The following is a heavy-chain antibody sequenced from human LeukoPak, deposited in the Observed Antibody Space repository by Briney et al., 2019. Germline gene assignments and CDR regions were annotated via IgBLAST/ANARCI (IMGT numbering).Heavy chain of an antibody. D-gene: IGHD5-18*01. V-gene: IGHV3-73*01. Sequence: GGSLRLSCAASGFSFSGSEMHWVRQAAGKGLEWVGRIRSKASSYATAYATSVKGRFTISRDDSKNTAYLQMNSLKTEDTAVYYCTRGREYTYGIDYWGQGTPVTVSS. CDR1: GFSFSGSE. CDR2: IRSKASSYAT. CDR3: TRGREYTYGIDY. J-gene: IGHJ4*02.